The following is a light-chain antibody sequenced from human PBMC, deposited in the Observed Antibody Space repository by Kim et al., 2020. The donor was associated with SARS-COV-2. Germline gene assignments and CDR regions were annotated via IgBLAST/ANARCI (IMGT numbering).Light chain of an antibody. V-gene: IGLV3-19*01. Sequence: WGQTVRITCQGDSLRSYYASWYQQKPGQAPVLVIYGKNNRPSGIPDRFSGSSSGNTASLTITGAQAEDEADYYCNSRDSSGNLWVFGGGTQLTVL. CDR1: SLRSYY. CDR2: GKN. J-gene: IGLJ3*02. CDR3: NSRDSSGNLWV.